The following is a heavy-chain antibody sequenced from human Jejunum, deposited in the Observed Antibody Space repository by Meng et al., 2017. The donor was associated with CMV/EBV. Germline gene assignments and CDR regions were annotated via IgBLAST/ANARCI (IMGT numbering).Heavy chain of an antibody. Sequence: SCAASGFTFSSYWMHWVRQVPGKGLVWVSRIIGDGTTTTYADSVKGRFTISRDNAKNTPYLQMNSLRVEDTGVYYCGRGNYYAVDVWGQGTTVTVSS. CDR2: IIGDGTTT. V-gene: IGHV3-74*01. J-gene: IGHJ6*02. CDR3: GRGNYYAVDV. CDR1: GFTFSSYW.